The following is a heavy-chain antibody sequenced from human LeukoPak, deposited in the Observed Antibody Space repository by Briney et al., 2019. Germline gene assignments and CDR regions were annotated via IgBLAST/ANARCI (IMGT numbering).Heavy chain of an antibody. V-gene: IGHV3-23*01. Sequence: GGSLRLSCAASGFTFSSYAMSWVRQAPGKGLEWVSAISGSGGSTYYADSVKGRFTISRDNSKNTLYLQMNSLRAEDTTVYYCAKDFVVAGFGEFDYRGQGTLVTVSS. D-gene: IGHD3-10*01. CDR2: ISGSGGST. CDR1: GFTFSSYA. CDR3: AKDFVVAGFGEFDY. J-gene: IGHJ4*02.